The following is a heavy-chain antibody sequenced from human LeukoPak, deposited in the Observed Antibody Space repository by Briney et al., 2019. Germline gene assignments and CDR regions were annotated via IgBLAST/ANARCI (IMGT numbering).Heavy chain of an antibody. CDR3: ARGEGYSYGYWWFDF. V-gene: IGHV6-1*01. D-gene: IGHD5-18*01. CDR1: GDTVSSNSAA. CDR2: TYYRSKWYN. Sequence: SQTLSLTCALSGDTVSSNSAAWDWIRQTPWRGLEWLGRTYYRSKWYNDYAVSVKSRITLDPDTSKNQFSLQLTSVTPEDTAVYYCARGEGYSYGYWWFDFWGQGTLVTVSS. J-gene: IGHJ5*01.